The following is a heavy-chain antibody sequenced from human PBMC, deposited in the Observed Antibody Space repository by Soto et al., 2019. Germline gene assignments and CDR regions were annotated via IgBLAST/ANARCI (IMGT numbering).Heavy chain of an antibody. J-gene: IGHJ4*02. CDR2: INPNSGGT. D-gene: IGHD2-15*01. V-gene: IGHV1-2*02. CDR1: GYTFTGYY. Sequence: VKVSCKASGYTFTGYYMHWVRQAPGQGLEWMGWINPNSGGTNYAQKFQGRVTMTRDTSISTAYMELSRLRSDDTAVYYCARVNVVVVAATREYYFDYWGQGTLVTAPQ. CDR3: ARVNVVVVAATREYYFDY.